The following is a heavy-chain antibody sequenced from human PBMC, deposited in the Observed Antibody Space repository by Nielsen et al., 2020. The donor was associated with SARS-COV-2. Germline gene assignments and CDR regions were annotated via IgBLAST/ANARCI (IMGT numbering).Heavy chain of an antibody. Sequence: SETLSLTCTVSGGSISSGGYYWSWIRQHPGRGLEWIGYIYYSGSTYYNPSLKSRVTISVDTSKNQFSLKLSSVTAADTAVYYCARGIAVARLSMYYFDYWGQGTLVTVSS. CDR3: ARGIAVARLSMYYFDY. V-gene: IGHV4-31*03. D-gene: IGHD6-19*01. CDR1: GGSISSGGYY. J-gene: IGHJ4*02. CDR2: IYYSGST.